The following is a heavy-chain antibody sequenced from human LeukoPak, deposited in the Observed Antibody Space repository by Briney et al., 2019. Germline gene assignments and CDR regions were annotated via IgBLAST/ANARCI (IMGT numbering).Heavy chain of an antibody. CDR2: MNPNSGNT. D-gene: IGHD3-22*01. Sequence: GASVKVGCKAAGYTFTSYDINWVRQATGQGRGWMGWMNPNSGNTGYAQKFQGRVTMTRNTSISTAYMELSSLRSEDTAVYYCAKNRDNTYDTSGAYYYFMAVWGNGTTVTVSS. CDR3: AKNRDNTYDTSGAYYYFMAV. J-gene: IGHJ6*03. CDR1: GYTFTSYD. V-gene: IGHV1-8*01.